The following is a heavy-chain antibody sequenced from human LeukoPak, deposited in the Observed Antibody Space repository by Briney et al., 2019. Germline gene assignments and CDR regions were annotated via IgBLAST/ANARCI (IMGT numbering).Heavy chain of an antibody. Sequence: SETLSLTCTVSGGSISSYYWSWIRQPPGKGLEWIGYIYYSGSTNYNPSLKSRVTISLDTSKNQFSLKLSSVTAADTAVYYCARAILSGYPDSWGQGTLVIVFS. D-gene: IGHD3-3*01. CDR1: GGSISSYY. CDR3: ARAILSGYPDS. CDR2: IYYSGST. J-gene: IGHJ4*02. V-gene: IGHV4-59*01.